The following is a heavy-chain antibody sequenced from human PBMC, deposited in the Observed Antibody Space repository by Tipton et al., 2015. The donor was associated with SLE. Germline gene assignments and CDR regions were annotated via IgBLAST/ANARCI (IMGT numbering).Heavy chain of an antibody. J-gene: IGHJ3*02. D-gene: IGHD7-27*01. CDR2: IKSKTDGGTT. CDR3: TRASNWGSKGAFDI. Sequence: SLRLSCAASGFTFSNAWMSWVRQAPGKGLEWVGRIKSKTDGGTTDYAAPVKGRFTISRDDSKSIAYLQMNSLKTEDTAVYYCTRASNWGSKGAFDIWGQGTMVTVSS. CDR1: GFTFSNAW. V-gene: IGHV3-15*01.